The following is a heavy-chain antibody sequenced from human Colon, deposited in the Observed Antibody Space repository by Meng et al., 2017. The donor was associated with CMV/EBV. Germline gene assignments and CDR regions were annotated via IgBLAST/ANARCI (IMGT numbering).Heavy chain of an antibody. V-gene: IGHV4-34*01. CDR3: ARGPWGSYRNSPGRYDY. CDR1: GGSFSGYY. D-gene: IGHD3-16*02. Sequence: SETLSLTCAVYGGSFSGYYWSWIRQPPGKGPEWIGEINHGGSTNYIPSLKSRVTISIDTSTNQFSLKLSSVTAADTAVYYCARGPWGSYRNSPGRYDYWGQGTLVTVSS. J-gene: IGHJ4*02. CDR2: INHGGST.